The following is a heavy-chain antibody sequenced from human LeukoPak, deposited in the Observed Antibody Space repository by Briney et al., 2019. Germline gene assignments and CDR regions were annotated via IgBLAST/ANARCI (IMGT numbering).Heavy chain of an antibody. D-gene: IGHD3-22*01. Sequence: SETLSLTCTVSGGSISSYYWSWIRQPPGKGLEWIGEINHSGSTNYNPSLKSRVTISVDTSKNQFSLKLSSVTAADTAVYYCATLVGDYYDSSGYYYGWFDPWGQGTLVTVSS. V-gene: IGHV4-34*01. J-gene: IGHJ5*02. CDR3: ATLVGDYYDSSGYYYGWFDP. CDR1: GGSISSYY. CDR2: INHSGST.